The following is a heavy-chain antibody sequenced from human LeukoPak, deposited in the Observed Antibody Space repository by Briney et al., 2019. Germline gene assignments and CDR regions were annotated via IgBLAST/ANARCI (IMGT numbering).Heavy chain of an antibody. D-gene: IGHD4-17*01. Sequence: GGSLRPSCATSGFTFSTYAMSWVRQAPGKGLEWVSAISGSGGSTYYADSVKGRFTISRDNSKNTLYLQMNSLRAEDTAVYYCAKDRVLYGDSYFDYWGQGTLVTVSS. CDR2: ISGSGGST. V-gene: IGHV3-23*01. J-gene: IGHJ4*02. CDR1: GFTFSTYA. CDR3: AKDRVLYGDSYFDY.